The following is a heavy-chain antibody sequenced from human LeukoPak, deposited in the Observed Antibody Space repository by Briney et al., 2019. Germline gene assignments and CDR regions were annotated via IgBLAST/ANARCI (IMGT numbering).Heavy chain of an antibody. J-gene: IGHJ4*02. CDR2: ISYDGSNK. D-gene: IGHD3-22*01. V-gene: IGHV3-30*01. CDR3: ARDTTMIVVLPSHGFDY. Sequence: PGGSLRLSCAASGFTFSSYAMHWVRQAPGKGLEWVAVISYDGSNKYYADSVKGRFTISRDNSKNTLYLQMNSLRAEDTAVYYCARDTTMIVVLPSHGFDYWGQGTLVTVSS. CDR1: GFTFSSYA.